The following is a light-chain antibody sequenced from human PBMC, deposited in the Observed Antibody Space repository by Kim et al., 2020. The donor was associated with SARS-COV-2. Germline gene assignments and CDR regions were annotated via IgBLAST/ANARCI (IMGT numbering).Light chain of an antibody. CDR1: QDINNY. J-gene: IGKJ2*01. V-gene: IGKV1-33*01. CDR2: DAS. CDR3: QQYDNLPYT. Sequence: SESVGDRVSITCRASQDINNYLNWYHQKPGKAPNLLIFDASNLETGVPSRFSGSGSGTDFTLTINNLQPEDIAIYYCQQYDNLPYTFGQGTKLEIK.